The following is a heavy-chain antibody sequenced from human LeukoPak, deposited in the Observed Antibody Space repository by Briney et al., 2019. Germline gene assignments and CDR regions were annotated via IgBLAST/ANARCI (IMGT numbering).Heavy chain of an antibody. J-gene: IGHJ4*02. V-gene: IGHV3-53*01. CDR3: AGRGVYAIYY. CDR1: GFTVSRNY. Sequence: GGSLTRSGAASGFTVSRNYMRWVRPPPGKVREFVSLMYSGGTTYHQESLKGESTISREKSNNTPYLQMDSLRAEDTAVYYCAGRGVYAIYYWGQGSLVTVSS. D-gene: IGHD5/OR15-5a*01. CDR2: MYSGGTT.